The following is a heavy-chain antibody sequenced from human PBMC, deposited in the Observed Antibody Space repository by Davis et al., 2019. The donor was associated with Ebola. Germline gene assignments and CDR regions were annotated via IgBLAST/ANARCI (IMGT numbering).Heavy chain of an antibody. V-gene: IGHV3-73*01. Sequence: GESLKISCAASGFTFSGSAMHWVSQASGKGLEWVGRIRSKANSYATAYAASVKGRFTISRDDSKNTAYLQMNSLKTEDTAVYYCTAATPDYWGQGTLVTVSS. CDR3: TAATPDY. D-gene: IGHD6-25*01. J-gene: IGHJ4*02. CDR1: GFTFSGSA. CDR2: IRSKANSYAT.